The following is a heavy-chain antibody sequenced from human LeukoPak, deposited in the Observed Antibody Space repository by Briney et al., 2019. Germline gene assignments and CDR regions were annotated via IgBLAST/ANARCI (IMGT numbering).Heavy chain of an antibody. J-gene: IGHJ6*04. V-gene: IGHV3-48*03. D-gene: IGHD3-10*02. CDR3: AELGITMIGGV. Sequence: GGSLRLSCAASGFTFSRSWMSWVRQAPGKGLEWVSYISSSGSTIYYADSVKGRFTISRDNAKNSLYLQMNSLRAEDTAVYYCAELGITMIGGVWGKGTTVTISS. CDR1: GFTFSRSW. CDR2: ISSSGSTI.